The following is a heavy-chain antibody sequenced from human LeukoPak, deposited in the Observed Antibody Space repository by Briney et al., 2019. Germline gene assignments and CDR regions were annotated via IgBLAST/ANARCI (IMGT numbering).Heavy chain of an antibody. Sequence: SVKVSCKASGGTFSSYAISWVRQAPGQGLEWMGGIIPIFGTANYAQKLQGRVTITADESTSTAYMELSSLRSEDTAVYYCAIESPIVVVPAAIEYYYYYGMDVWGKGTTVTVSS. CDR3: AIESPIVVVPAAIEYYYYYGMDV. CDR1: GGTFSSYA. J-gene: IGHJ6*04. D-gene: IGHD2-2*01. V-gene: IGHV1-69*13. CDR2: IIPIFGTA.